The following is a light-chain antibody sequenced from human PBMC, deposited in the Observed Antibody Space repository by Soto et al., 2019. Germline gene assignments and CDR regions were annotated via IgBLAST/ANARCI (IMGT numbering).Light chain of an antibody. V-gene: IGKV3-20*01. CDR1: QSVGSY. J-gene: IGKJ5*01. CDR2: GAS. CDR3: QQYDSSPIT. Sequence: IVLTQSPGTLSLSPGERATLSCRASQSVGSYLAWYQQKPGQAPSLLIYGASRRATGIPDRFSGSGSGTDFTLTISRLEPEDFAVYYCQQYDSSPITFGQGTRLEIK.